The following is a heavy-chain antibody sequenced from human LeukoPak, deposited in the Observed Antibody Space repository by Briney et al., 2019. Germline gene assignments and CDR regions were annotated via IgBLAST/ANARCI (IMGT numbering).Heavy chain of an antibody. CDR1: GYTLTELS. CDR3: ATGIPHLVPAAILNDY. V-gene: IGHV1-24*01. J-gene: IGHJ4*02. CDR2: FDPEDGET. D-gene: IGHD2-2*02. Sequence: EASVKVSCKVSGYTLTELSMHWVRQAPGKGLEWMGGFDPEDGETIYAQKFHGRVTMTEDTSTDTAYMELSSLRSEDTAVYYCATGIPHLVPAAILNDYWGQGTLVTVSS.